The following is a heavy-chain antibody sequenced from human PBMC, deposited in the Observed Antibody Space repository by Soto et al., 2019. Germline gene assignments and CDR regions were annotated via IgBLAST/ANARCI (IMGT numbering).Heavy chain of an antibody. Sequence: QVQLVESGGGVVQPGRSLRLSCAASGFTFSSYGMHWVRQAPGKGLEWVAVISYDGSNKYYADSVKGRFTISRDNSNNTLYLPMNSLRAEDTAVYYCAKDQALTIFGVVISYYFDYWGQGTLVTVSS. D-gene: IGHD3-3*01. V-gene: IGHV3-30*18. CDR1: GFTFSSYG. CDR2: ISYDGSNK. J-gene: IGHJ4*02. CDR3: AKDQALTIFGVVISYYFDY.